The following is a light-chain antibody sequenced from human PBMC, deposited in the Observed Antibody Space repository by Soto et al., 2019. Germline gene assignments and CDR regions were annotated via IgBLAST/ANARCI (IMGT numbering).Light chain of an antibody. V-gene: IGKV1-39*01. CDR1: QSISKY. Sequence: DIQMTQSPSSLSASVGDRVTITCRSSQSISKYLNWYQQKPGKAPKLLIYAASTLQSGIPSRFSGSESGTEFTLTISSLQPDDSATYFCQQSYKIPFTFGPGTKVDIK. CDR3: QQSYKIPFT. J-gene: IGKJ3*01. CDR2: AAS.